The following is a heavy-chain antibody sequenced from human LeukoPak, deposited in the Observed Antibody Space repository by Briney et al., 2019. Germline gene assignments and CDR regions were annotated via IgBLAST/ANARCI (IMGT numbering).Heavy chain of an antibody. J-gene: IGHJ6*04. CDR2: ISYDGSNK. Sequence: GGSLRLSCAASGFTFSSYAMHWVRRAPGKGLEWVAVISYDGSNKYYADSVKGRFTISRDNSKNTLYLQMNSLRAEDTAVYYCARDPRGSYYYYGMDVWGKGTTVTVSS. V-gene: IGHV3-30*04. D-gene: IGHD5-12*01. CDR3: ARDPRGSYYYYGMDV. CDR1: GFTFSSYA.